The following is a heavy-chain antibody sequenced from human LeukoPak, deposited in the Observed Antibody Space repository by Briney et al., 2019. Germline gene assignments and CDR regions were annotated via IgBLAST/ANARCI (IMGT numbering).Heavy chain of an antibody. J-gene: IGHJ5*02. CDR3: ARQARWFDP. V-gene: IGHV4-38-2*01. CDR2: IYYCRST. Sequence: SXTLSLTCAVSGYSISSSYYWGGIRPRPGKGLECIGSIYYCRSTYYTPSLKSRVTISVDTSKNQFSLKLSSVTAADTAVYYCARQARWFDPWGQGTLVTVSS. CDR1: GYSISSSYY.